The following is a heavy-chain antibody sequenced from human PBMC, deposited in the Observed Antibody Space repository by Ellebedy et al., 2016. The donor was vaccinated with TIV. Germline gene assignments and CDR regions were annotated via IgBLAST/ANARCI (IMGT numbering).Heavy chain of an antibody. D-gene: IGHD6-19*01. J-gene: IGHJ4*02. CDR1: GFTFSSYT. CDR3: ARDRAGGSSGCMDY. CDR2: ISSSGTTL. Sequence: GESLKISCAASGFTFSSYTMNWVRQAPGKGLEWVSYISSSGTTLYYADSVQGRFTISRDNSKNTLYLQMNSLRAEDTAVYYCARDRAGGSSGCMDYWGPGTQVTVSS. V-gene: IGHV3-48*01.